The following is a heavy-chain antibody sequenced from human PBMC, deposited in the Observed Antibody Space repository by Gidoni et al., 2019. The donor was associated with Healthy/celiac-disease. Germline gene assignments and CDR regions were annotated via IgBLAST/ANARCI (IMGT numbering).Heavy chain of an antibody. CDR2: INPNSGGT. CDR1: GNPFTGYY. J-gene: IGHJ4*02. D-gene: IGHD3-10*01. Sequence: QVQLVQSGAEVKKPGAAVKVSCKAPGNPFTGYYMHWVRQAPGQGLEWMGWINPNSGGTNYAQKFQGRVTMTRDTSISTAYMELSRLRSDDTAVYYCARPGYYGSGSYGYWGQGTLVTVSS. V-gene: IGHV1-2*02. CDR3: ARPGYYGSGSYGY.